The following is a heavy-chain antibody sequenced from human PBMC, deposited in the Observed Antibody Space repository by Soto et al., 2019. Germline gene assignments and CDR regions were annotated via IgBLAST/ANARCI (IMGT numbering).Heavy chain of an antibody. Sequence: GSVKVCFKASGYPFTSYGISLVRQAPGQGLEWMGWISAYNGNTNYAQKLQGRVTMTTDTSTSTAYMELRSLRSDDTAVYYCARSISGSSTNPALGYWGQGTMVTVSS. CDR2: ISAYNGNT. D-gene: IGHD3-3*02. CDR3: ARSISGSSTNPALGY. V-gene: IGHV1-18*01. J-gene: IGHJ4*02. CDR1: GYPFTSYG.